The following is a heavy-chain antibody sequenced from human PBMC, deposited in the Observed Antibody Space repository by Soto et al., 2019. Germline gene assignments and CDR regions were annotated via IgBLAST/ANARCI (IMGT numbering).Heavy chain of an antibody. D-gene: IGHD3-22*01. CDR2: ISYDGSNK. J-gene: IGHJ4*02. CDR3: ARPGNYYDSSGYTDPYFDY. CDR1: GFTFSSYA. Sequence: PGGSLRLSCAASGFTFSSYAMHWVRQAPGKGLEWVAVISYDGSNKYYADSVKGRFTISRDNSKNTLYLQMNSLRAEDTAVYYCARPGNYYDSSGYTDPYFDYWGQGTLVTVS. V-gene: IGHV3-30-3*01.